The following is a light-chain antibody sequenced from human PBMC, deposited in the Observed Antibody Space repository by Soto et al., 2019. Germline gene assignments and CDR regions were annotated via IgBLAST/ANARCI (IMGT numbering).Light chain of an antibody. V-gene: IGLV2-11*01. CDR1: SSDVGGYNY. CDR2: DVS. Sequence: QSALTQPASVSGSPGQSITISCTGTSSDVGGYNYVSWYQQHPGNAPKLMIYDVSKRPSGVPDRFSGSKSGNTASLTISGLQSEDEADYYCCSYAGSYTLVFGGGTKLTV. CDR3: CSYAGSYTLV. J-gene: IGLJ2*01.